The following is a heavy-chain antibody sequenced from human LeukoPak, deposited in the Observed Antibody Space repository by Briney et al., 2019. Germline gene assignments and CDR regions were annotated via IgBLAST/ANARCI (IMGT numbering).Heavy chain of an antibody. D-gene: IGHD2-2*01. Sequence: GGSLRLSCAASGFTFSSYGMNWVRQAPGKGLEWVSSISSSSSYIYYADSVKGRFTTSRDNAKNSLYLQMNSLRAEDTAVYYCARDTEDIVVVPAGVDYWGQGTLVTVSS. J-gene: IGHJ4*02. CDR3: ARDTEDIVVVPAGVDY. CDR1: GFTFSSYG. CDR2: ISSSSSYI. V-gene: IGHV3-21*01.